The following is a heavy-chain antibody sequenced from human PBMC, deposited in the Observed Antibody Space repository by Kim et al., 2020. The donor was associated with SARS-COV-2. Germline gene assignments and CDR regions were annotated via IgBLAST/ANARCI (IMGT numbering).Heavy chain of an antibody. Sequence: SETLSLTCTVSGGSISSGGYYWSWIRQHPGKGLEWIGYIYYSGSTYYNPSLKSRVTISVDTSKNQFSLKLSSVTAADTAVYYCARGFPRAMIVVVPGPFDIWGQGTMVTVSS. CDR1: GGSISSGGYY. CDR2: IYYSGST. CDR3: ARGFPRAMIVVVPGPFDI. V-gene: IGHV4-31*03. J-gene: IGHJ3*02. D-gene: IGHD3-22*01.